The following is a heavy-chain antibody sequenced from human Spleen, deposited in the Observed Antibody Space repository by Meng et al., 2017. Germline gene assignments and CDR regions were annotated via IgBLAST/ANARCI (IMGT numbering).Heavy chain of an antibody. Sequence: GESLKISCAASGFTFSNSDMNWVRQAPGKGLEWVSGVSWNGSRTHYADSVKGRFIISRDNSRNFLYQQMNSLRPEDMAVYYCVRRAYYGYSSRCPPGRAFDIWGQGTMVTVSS. J-gene: IGHJ3*02. CDR3: VRRAYYGYSSRCPPGRAFDI. V-gene: IGHV3-19*01. CDR2: VSWNGSRT. D-gene: IGHD6-13*01. CDR1: GFTFSNSD.